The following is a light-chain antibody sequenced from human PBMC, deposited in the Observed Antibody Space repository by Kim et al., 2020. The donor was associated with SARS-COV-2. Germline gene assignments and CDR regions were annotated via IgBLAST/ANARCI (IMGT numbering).Light chain of an antibody. Sequence: VSPGERATLACRASQTVNSNLVWYQQRPGQAPRLLIYGASTRATGIPARFSGSGAGTEFTLTISSLQSEDFVIYYCQQYESWPRTFGQGTKVDIK. J-gene: IGKJ1*01. V-gene: IGKV3-15*01. CDR3: QQYESWPRT. CDR1: QTVNSN. CDR2: GAS.